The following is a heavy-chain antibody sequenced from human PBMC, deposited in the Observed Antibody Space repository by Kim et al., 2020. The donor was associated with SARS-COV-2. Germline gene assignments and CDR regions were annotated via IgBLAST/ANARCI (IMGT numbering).Heavy chain of an antibody. CDR3: ARHRFDSSSWYDY. Sequence: GESLKISCKGSGYSFTSYWISWVRQMPGKGLEWMGRIDPSDSYTNYSPSFQGHVTISADKSISTAYLQWSSLKASDTAMYYCARHRFDSSSWYDYWGQGTLVTVSS. CDR1: GYSFTSYW. V-gene: IGHV5-10-1*01. J-gene: IGHJ4*02. D-gene: IGHD6-13*01. CDR2: IDPSDSYT.